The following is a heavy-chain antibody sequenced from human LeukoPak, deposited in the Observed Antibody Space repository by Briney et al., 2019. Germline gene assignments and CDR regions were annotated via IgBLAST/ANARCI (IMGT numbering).Heavy chain of an antibody. Sequence: GGSLRLSCAASGMTISSNYIMWVRQPPGKGLEWVSSIYTGGSTYYADAVKGRFTISRDNSKNTVNLQMNSLRAEDTAVYYCARDQVSSSSSPYWGQGTLVTVSS. CDR2: IYTGGST. CDR1: GMTISSNY. D-gene: IGHD2-2*01. J-gene: IGHJ4*02. V-gene: IGHV3-66*01. CDR3: ARDQVSSSSSPY.